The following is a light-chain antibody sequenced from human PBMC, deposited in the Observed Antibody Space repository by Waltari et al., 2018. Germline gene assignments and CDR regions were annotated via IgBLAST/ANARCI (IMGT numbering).Light chain of an antibody. J-gene: IGLJ3*02. CDR1: SSDVGGYNY. CDR2: VIN. Sequence: QSALTQPRSVSGSPGQSVTISCTGTSSDVGGYNYVSWYQQHPDKAPKLIIYVINKRPSGVPDRFSGSKSGNTASLTISGLQAEDEADYYCCSYVGSNIYWVFGGGTKLTVL. CDR3: CSYVGSNIYWV. V-gene: IGLV2-11*01.